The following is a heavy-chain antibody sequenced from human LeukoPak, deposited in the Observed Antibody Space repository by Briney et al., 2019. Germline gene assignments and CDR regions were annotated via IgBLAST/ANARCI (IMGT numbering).Heavy chain of an antibody. CDR1: GGTFSSYA. D-gene: IGHD3-22*01. J-gene: IGHJ3*02. V-gene: IGHV1-69*05. CDR3: ARALLDYYDSSGYYPGAFDI. CDR2: IIPIFGTA. Sequence: ASVNVSCKASGGTFSSYAISWVRQAPGQGLEWMGGIIPIFGTANYAQKFQGRVTITTDESTSTAYMELSSLRSEDTAVYYCARALLDYYDSSGYYPGAFDIWGQGTMVTVSS.